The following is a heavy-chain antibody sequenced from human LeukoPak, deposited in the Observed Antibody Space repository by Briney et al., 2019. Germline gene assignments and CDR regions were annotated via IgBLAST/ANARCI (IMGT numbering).Heavy chain of an antibody. Sequence: ASVKVSCKASGYTFIGYYIHWVRQAPGQGLEWMGWINPNSGGTNYAQKFQGRVTMTRDTSISTVYMELSRLRSDDTAVYYCARDSGYGGNSVWGQGTLVTVSS. D-gene: IGHD4-23*01. CDR2: INPNSGGT. J-gene: IGHJ4*02. CDR1: GYTFIGYY. CDR3: ARDSGYGGNSV. V-gene: IGHV1-2*02.